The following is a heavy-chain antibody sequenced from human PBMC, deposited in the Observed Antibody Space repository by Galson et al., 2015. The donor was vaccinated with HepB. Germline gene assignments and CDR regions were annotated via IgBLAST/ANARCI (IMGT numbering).Heavy chain of an antibody. V-gene: IGHV3-21*01. Sequence: SLRLSCAASGFTFSYYTINWVRQAPGKGLEWVSSISGSSTYICYTDSVWGRFTVSRDNSNDSLYLQMNSLRVEDTAVYYCARDRGRSDYGYYYGMDVWGQGTTVTVSS. J-gene: IGHJ6*02. CDR2: ISGSSTYI. CDR3: ARDRGRSDYGYYYGMDV. CDR1: GFTFSYYT. D-gene: IGHD4-17*01.